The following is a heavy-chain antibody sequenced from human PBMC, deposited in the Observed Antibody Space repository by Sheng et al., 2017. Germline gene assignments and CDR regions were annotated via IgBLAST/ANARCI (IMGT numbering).Heavy chain of an antibody. J-gene: IGHJ6*02. V-gene: IGHV3-30*04. D-gene: IGHD6-13*01. CDR1: GFIFNNYA. CDR3: ARSPIAAAIKRMDV. CDR2: ISYDGSNK. Sequence: QVQLVESGGGVVQPGRSLRLSCAASGFIFNNYAMHWVRQAPGKGLECVGVISYDGSNKHYADPVKGRFSISRDNSKNTLNLQIDSLRVDDTAVYFCARSPIAAAIKRMDVWGQGTTVIVSS.